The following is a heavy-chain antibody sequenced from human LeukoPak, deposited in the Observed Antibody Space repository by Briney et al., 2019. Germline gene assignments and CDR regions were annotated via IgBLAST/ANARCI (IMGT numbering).Heavy chain of an antibody. V-gene: IGHV3-7*01. CDR1: GFTFSSYW. Sequence: GGSLRLSCAASGFTFSSYWMSWVRQAPGKGLEWVANIKQDGSEKYYVDSVKGRFTISRDNAKNSLYLQMNSLRAEDTAVYYCARRLDSSGYYWGNYYYYGMDVWGQGTTVTVSS. CDR3: ARRLDSSGYYWGNYYYYGMDV. CDR2: IKQDGSEK. D-gene: IGHD3-22*01. J-gene: IGHJ6*02.